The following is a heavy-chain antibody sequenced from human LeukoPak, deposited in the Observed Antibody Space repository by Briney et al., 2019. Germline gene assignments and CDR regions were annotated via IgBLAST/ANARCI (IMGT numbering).Heavy chain of an antibody. CDR2: IYTSGST. CDR3: ARVRAIAARTYYYYYYMDV. D-gene: IGHD6-6*01. CDR1: GGSISSYY. Sequence: SETLSLTCTVSGGSISSYYWSWIRQPAGKGLEWIGRIYTSGSTNYNPSLKSRVTMSVDTSENQFSLKLSSVTAADTAVYYCARVRAIAARTYYYYYYMDVWGKGTTVTVSS. V-gene: IGHV4-4*07. J-gene: IGHJ6*03.